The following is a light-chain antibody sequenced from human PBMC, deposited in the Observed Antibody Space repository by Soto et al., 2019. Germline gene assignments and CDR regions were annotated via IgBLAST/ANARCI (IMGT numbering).Light chain of an antibody. V-gene: IGLV2-14*01. CDR3: NSYTNNNTFV. J-gene: IGLJ1*01. Sequence: QSALTQPASVSGSPGQSITISCTGTSSDVGGYNYVSWFQQHPGKAPKLMIYEVSNRPSGVSNRFSGSRSGNTASLTISGLQSEDEAEYYCNSYTNNNTFVFGTRTKVTVL. CDR2: EVS. CDR1: SSDVGGYNY.